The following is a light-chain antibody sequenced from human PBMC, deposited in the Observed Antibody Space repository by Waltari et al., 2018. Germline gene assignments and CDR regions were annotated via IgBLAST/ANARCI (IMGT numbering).Light chain of an antibody. J-gene: IGKJ1*01. CDR3: QHYVRLPAT. CDR1: QSLGRS. CDR2: DAS. Sequence: EIVLTQSPGTLSLSPGERATLACRASQSLGRSLAWYQQKPGQAPRLLIYDASRRATGIPDRFSGSGSGTDFSLTISTLEPEDFAVYYCQHYVRLPATFGQGTKVEI. V-gene: IGKV3-20*01.